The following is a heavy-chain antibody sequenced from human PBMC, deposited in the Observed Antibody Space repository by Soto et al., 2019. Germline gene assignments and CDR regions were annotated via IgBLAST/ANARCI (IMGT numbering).Heavy chain of an antibody. CDR2: IYPGDSDT. Sequence: PGESLKISCKGSGYSFTSYWIGWVRQMPGKGLEWMGIIYPGDSDTRYAASVKGRFTISRDDSKSIAYLQMNSLKTEDTAVYYCTRDTPSFWSGSYYYYGMDVWGQGTTVTVSS. CDR1: GYSFTSYW. J-gene: IGHJ6*02. CDR3: TRDTPSFWSGSYYYYGMDV. D-gene: IGHD3-3*01. V-gene: IGHV5-51*01.